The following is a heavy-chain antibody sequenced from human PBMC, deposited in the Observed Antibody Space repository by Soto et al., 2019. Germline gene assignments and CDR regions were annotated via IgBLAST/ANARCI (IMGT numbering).Heavy chain of an antibody. J-gene: IGHJ6*02. D-gene: IGHD3-16*01. CDR1: GFTFETSS. CDR2: ISATSLYI. CDR3: ARDLGGGAHYGMDV. Sequence: EVKLVQSGGGLVKPGGSLRLSCAASGFTFETSSINCLRQTPGKGLEWVASISATSLYIYYADSVRGRFTISRENAKNTVFLQMAGLTAEDTGIYFWARDLGGGAHYGMDVWGQGTTVTVSS. V-gene: IGHV3-21*06.